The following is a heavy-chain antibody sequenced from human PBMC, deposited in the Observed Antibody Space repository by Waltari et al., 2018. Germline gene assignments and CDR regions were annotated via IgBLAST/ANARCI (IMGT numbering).Heavy chain of an antibody. V-gene: IGHV1-8*01. CDR2: MNPNSGNT. D-gene: IGHD1-26*01. CDR3: ARPPQGELPYFDY. Sequence: QVQLVQSGAEVKKPGASVKVSCKASGYPFPSYDINWVRPATGQGLEWMGWMNPNSGNTGYAQKFQGRVTMTRNTSISTAYMELSSLRSEDTAVYYCARPPQGELPYFDYWGQGTLVTVSS. J-gene: IGHJ4*02. CDR1: GYPFPSYD.